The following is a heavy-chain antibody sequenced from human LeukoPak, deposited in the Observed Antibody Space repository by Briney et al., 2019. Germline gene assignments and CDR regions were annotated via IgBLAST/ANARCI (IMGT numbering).Heavy chain of an antibody. CDR1: GFTFSNAW. CDR2: ISSSSSTI. D-gene: IGHD1-26*01. CDR3: AREGGRDAFDI. V-gene: IGHV3-48*01. J-gene: IGHJ3*02. Sequence: GGSLRFSCAASGFTFSNAWMNWVRQAPGKGLEWVSYISSSSSTIYYADSVKGRFTISRDNAKNSLYLQMNSLRAEDTAVYYCAREGGRDAFDIWGQGTMVTVSS.